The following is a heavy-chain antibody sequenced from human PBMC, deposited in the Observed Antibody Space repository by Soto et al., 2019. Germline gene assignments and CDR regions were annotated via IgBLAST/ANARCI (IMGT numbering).Heavy chain of an antibody. CDR2: ISYDGSNK. V-gene: IGHV3-30-3*01. CDR3: ARDGGYYDSSGRNDYYGMDV. J-gene: IGHJ6*02. D-gene: IGHD3-22*01. Sequence: PGGSLRLSCAASGFTFSSYAMHWVRQAPGKGLEWVAVISYDGSNKYYADSVKGRFTISRDNSKNTLYLQMNSLRAEDTAVYYCARDGGYYDSSGRNDYYGMDVWGQGTTVTVSS. CDR1: GFTFSSYA.